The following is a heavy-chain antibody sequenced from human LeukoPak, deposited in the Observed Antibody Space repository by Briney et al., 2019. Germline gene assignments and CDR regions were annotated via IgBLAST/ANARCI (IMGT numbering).Heavy chain of an antibody. CDR2: IYHSGST. CDR3: ASDQYYYGSGSYRWFDP. Sequence: SETLSLTCTISGGSISSYYWSWIRQPPGKGLEWIGEIYHSGSTNYNPSLKSRVTISVDKSKNQFSLKLSSVTAADTAVYYCASDQYYYGSGSYRWFDPWGQGTLVTVSS. V-gene: IGHV4-59*12. CDR1: GGSISSYY. D-gene: IGHD3-10*01. J-gene: IGHJ5*02.